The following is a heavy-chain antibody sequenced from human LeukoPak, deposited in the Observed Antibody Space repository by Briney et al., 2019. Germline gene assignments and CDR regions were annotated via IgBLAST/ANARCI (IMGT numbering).Heavy chain of an antibody. J-gene: IGHJ5*02. CDR3: ARDPFIAAAGTVWFDP. V-gene: IGHV1-2*02. CDR2: INPNSGGT. D-gene: IGHD6-13*01. Sequence: ASVKVSCKASGYTFSDYYMHWVRQAPGQGLEWMGWINPNSGGTNYLQKFQGRVIMTRDTSISTAYMELSRLTSDDTAVYYCARDPFIAAAGTVWFDPWGQGTLVTVSS. CDR1: GYTFSDYY.